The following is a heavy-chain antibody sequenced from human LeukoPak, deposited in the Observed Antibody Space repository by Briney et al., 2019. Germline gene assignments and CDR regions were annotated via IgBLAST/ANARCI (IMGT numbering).Heavy chain of an antibody. J-gene: IGHJ4*02. CDR1: GFTFSSFA. Sequence: GGSLRLSCAASGFTFSSFAMSWVRQAPGKGLEWVSSISGTGGSTYYADAVKGRFTISRDSSKNTLYLQMNSLRAEDTALYYCAKDTRGYYDSSGSFDYWGQGTLVTVSS. CDR2: ISGTGGST. CDR3: AKDTRGYYDSSGSFDY. V-gene: IGHV3-23*01. D-gene: IGHD3-22*01.